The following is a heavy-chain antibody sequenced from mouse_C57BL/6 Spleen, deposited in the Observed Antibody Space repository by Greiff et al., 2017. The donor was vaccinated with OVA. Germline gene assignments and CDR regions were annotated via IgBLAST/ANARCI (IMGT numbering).Heavy chain of an antibody. CDR1: GYTFTSYN. V-gene: IGHV1-12*01. Sequence: LQQSGAELVRPGASVKMSCKASGYTFTSYNMHWVKQTPRQGLEWIGAIYPGNGDTSYNQKFKGKATLTVDKSSSTAYMQLSSLTSEDSAVYFCARDENYYYGSSYGYFDVWGTGTTVTVSS. CDR3: ARDENYYYGSSYGYFDV. J-gene: IGHJ1*03. D-gene: IGHD1-1*01. CDR2: IYPGNGDT.